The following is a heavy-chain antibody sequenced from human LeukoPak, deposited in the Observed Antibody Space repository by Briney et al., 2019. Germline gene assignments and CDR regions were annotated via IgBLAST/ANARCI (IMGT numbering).Heavy chain of an antibody. J-gene: IGHJ6*02. CDR2: INPSGGST. D-gene: IGHD1-1*01. CDR1: GYTFTSYY. CDR3: ARKVERRAGNYYYGMDV. V-gene: IGHV1-46*01. Sequence: ASVKVSCKASGYTFTSYYMHWVRQAPGQGLEWMGIINPSGGSTSYAQKFQGRVTITADESTSTAYMELSSLRSEDTAVYYCARKVERRAGNYYYGMDVWGQGTTVTVSS.